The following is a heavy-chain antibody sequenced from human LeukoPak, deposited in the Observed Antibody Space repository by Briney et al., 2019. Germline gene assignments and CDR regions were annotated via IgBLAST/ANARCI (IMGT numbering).Heavy chain of an antibody. J-gene: IGHJ4*02. CDR1: GYTFTSYD. Sequence: ASVKVSCKASGYTFTSYDINWVRQATGQGLEWMGWMNPNSGNTGYAQKFQGRVTMTRNTSISTAYMELSSLRSEDTAVYYCARGRYFDWLFELERTYYFDYWGQGTLVTVSS. CDR3: ARGRYFDWLFELERTYYFDY. V-gene: IGHV1-8*01. D-gene: IGHD3-9*01. CDR2: MNPNSGNT.